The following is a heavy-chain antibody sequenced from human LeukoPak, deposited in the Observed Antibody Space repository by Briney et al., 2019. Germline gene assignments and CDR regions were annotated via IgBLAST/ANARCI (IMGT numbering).Heavy chain of an antibody. D-gene: IGHD2-15*01. CDR1: GFSLSTSGVG. CDR2: IYWDDDK. CDR3: AHKRIVAAGRNWFDP. J-gene: IGHJ5*02. Sequence: SGPTLVKPTQTLTLTCTFSGFSLSTSGVGVGWSRQPPGKALEWLALIYWDDDKRYSPSLKSRLIITKDTSKNQVVLTMTNMDPVDTATYYCAHKRIVAAGRNWFDPWGQGTLVTVSS. V-gene: IGHV2-5*02.